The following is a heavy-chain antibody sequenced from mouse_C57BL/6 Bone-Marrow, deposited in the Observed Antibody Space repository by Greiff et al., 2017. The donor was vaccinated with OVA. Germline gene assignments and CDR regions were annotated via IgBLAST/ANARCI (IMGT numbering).Heavy chain of an antibody. Sequence: QVQLQQPGAELVKPGASVKVSCKASGYTFTSYWMHWVKQRPGQGLEWIGRIHPSDSDPNYNQKFKGKATLTVDKSSSTAYMQLSSLTSEDSAVYYCAIETGVVNFDYWGQGTTLTVSS. J-gene: IGHJ2*01. V-gene: IGHV1-74*01. D-gene: IGHD1-1*01. CDR1: GYTFTSYW. CDR2: IHPSDSDP. CDR3: AIETGVVNFDY.